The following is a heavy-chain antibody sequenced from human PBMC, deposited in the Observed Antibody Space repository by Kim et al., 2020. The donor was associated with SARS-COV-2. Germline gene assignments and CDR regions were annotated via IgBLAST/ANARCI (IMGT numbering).Heavy chain of an antibody. V-gene: IGHV3-30*03. CDR3: ARVLLWFGESPFDY. CDR1: GFTFSSYG. Sequence: GGSLRLSCAASGFTFSSYGMHWVRQAPGKGLEWVAVISYDGSNKYYADSVKGRFTISRDNSKNTLYLQMNSLRAEDTAVYYCARVLLWFGESPFDYWGQG. CDR2: ISYDGSNK. J-gene: IGHJ4*02. D-gene: IGHD3-10*01.